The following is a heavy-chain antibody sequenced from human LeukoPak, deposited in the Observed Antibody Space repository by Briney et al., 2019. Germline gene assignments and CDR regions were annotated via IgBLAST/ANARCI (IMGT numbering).Heavy chain of an antibody. CDR2: IIPIFGTA. CDR3: ARTLYCSSTSCSFDY. J-gene: IGHJ4*02. Sequence: SVKVSCKASGGTFSSYAISWVRQAPGQGLEWMGGIIPIFGTANYAQKFQGRVTITADESTSTAYMELSSLRSEDTAVYYCARTLYCSSTSCSFDYWGQGTQVTVSS. CDR1: GGTFSSYA. D-gene: IGHD2-2*01. V-gene: IGHV1-69*13.